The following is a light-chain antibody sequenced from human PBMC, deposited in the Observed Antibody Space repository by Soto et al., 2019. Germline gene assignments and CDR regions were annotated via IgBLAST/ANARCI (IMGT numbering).Light chain of an antibody. Sequence: DIQLTQSPSFLSAPVGERVTITCRASQGISSYLAWYQQKPGKAPKLLSYVASTLQSGVPSRFSGSGSGTEITLTLSSLQPADFASYYCKQLKSYPPAFGPGTNVDIK. J-gene: IGKJ3*01. CDR3: KQLKSYPPA. CDR2: VAS. V-gene: IGKV1-9*01. CDR1: QGISSY.